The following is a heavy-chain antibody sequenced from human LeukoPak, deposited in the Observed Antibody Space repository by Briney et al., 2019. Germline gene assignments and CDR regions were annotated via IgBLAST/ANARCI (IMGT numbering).Heavy chain of an antibody. V-gene: IGHV3-33*01. CDR2: IWYDGSDK. D-gene: IGHD1-26*01. Sequence: GGSLRLSCAASGFTFSDYAIRWVRQAPGKGLEWEAVIWYDGSDKYYSDSVEGRFTISRDNSKNMLYLQMNSLRIEDTAVYYCARDLHSGVGAFLILDYWGQGTLVTVSS. J-gene: IGHJ4*02. CDR3: ARDLHSGVGAFLILDY. CDR1: GFTFSDYA.